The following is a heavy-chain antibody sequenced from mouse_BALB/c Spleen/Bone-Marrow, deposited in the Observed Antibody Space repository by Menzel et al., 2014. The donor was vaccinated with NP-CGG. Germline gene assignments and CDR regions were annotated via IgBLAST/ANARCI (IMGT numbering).Heavy chain of an antibody. V-gene: IGHV5-17*02. J-gene: IGHJ2*01. D-gene: IGHD1-1*01. CDR3: VRSGSSSGYFEY. Sequence: VQLKESGGGLVQPGGSRKLSCAASGFTFSSFGMHWVRQAPEKGLEWVAYISSGSSTIYYGDTVMGRFTISRGNPKNTLFLQMTSLRSEDTATYYCVRSGSSSGYFEYWGQGSTLTVSS. CDR1: GFTFSSFG. CDR2: ISSGSSTI.